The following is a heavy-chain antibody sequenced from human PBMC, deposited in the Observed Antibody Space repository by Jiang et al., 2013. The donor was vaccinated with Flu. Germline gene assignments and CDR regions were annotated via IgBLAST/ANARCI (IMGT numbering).Heavy chain of an antibody. Sequence: VQSGSELKKTGASVKVSCKASGYSLTDYAMHWVRQAPGQGLEWMGWISTKTVNPTYAQGFTGRFVFSLDTSVNSAYLDITSLRAEDSALYYCARAARGCPGDTCYSNFDYWGQGSVVIVSS. CDR1: GYSLTDYA. CDR2: ISTKTVNP. CDR3: ARAARGCPGDTCYSNFDY. D-gene: IGHD2-15*01. J-gene: IGHJ4*02. V-gene: IGHV7-4-1*02.